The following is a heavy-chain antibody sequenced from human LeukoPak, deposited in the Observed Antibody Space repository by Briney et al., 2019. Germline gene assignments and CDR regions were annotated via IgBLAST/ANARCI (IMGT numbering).Heavy chain of an antibody. V-gene: IGHV3-66*01. D-gene: IGHD5-12*01. Sequence: GGSLRLSCATSGFTVSSNFMGWVRQAPGKGLEWVSVIYSGGDTYYADSVKGRFTISRDNSKNTLYLQMNSLRAEDTAVYYCARVQWDGYNSQAFDIWGQGTVVTVSS. CDR2: IYSGGDT. CDR3: ARVQWDGYNSQAFDI. CDR1: GFTVSSNF. J-gene: IGHJ3*02.